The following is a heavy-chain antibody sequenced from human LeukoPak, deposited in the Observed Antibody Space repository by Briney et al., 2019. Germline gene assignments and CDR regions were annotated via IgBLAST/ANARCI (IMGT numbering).Heavy chain of an antibody. J-gene: IGHJ4*02. CDR1: GFNFSTYN. Sequence: GGSLRLSCAVSGFNFSTYNMNWVRQAPGKGLEWVSDISTSSRTIYYADSVKGRFTISRDNAKNSLYLQMNSLRAEDTAVYYCARDGYDFWSDYPTTLDYWGQGTLVTVSS. CDR2: ISTSSRTI. V-gene: IGHV3-48*01. CDR3: ARDGYDFWSDYPTTLDY. D-gene: IGHD3-3*01.